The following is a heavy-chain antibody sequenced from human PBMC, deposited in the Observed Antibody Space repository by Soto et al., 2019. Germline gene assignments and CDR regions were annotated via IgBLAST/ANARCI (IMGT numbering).Heavy chain of an antibody. V-gene: IGHV3-30*18. CDR1: GFTFSSYG. CDR2: ISYDGSNK. J-gene: IGHJ6*01. D-gene: IGHD3-9*01. Sequence: QVQLVESGGGVVQPGRSLRLSCAASGFTFSSYGMHWVRQAPGKGLEWVAVISYDGSNKYYADSVKGRFTISRDNSKNTLYLQMNSLRAEDTAVYYCAKEGNYDILTGYYSGMDVW. CDR3: AKEGNYDILTGYYSGMDV.